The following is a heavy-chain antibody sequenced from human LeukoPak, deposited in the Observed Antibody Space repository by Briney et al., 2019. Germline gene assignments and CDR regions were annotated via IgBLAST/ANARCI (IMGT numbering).Heavy chain of an antibody. D-gene: IGHD3-22*01. J-gene: IGHJ5*02. CDR3: ARDGKRSNDYYDSSGSIRGFDP. V-gene: IGHV3-30-3*01. CDR2: ISYDGSNK. Sequence: PGGSLRLSCAASGFTFSSYAMHWVRQAPGKGLEWVAVISYDGSNKYYADSVKGRFTISRDNSKNTLYLQMNSLRAEDTAVYYCARDGKRSNDYYDSSGSIRGFDPWGQGTLVTVSS. CDR1: GFTFSSYA.